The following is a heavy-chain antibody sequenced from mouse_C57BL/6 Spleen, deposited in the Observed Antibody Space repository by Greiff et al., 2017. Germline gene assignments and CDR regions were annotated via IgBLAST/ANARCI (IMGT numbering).Heavy chain of an antibody. CDR2: INPNNGGT. CDR1: GYTFTDYY. J-gene: IGHJ2*01. Sequence: EVQLQQSGPELVKPGASVKISCKASGYTFTDYYMNWVKQSHGKSLEWIGDINPNNGGTSYNQKFKGKATLTVDKSSSTAYMELRSLTSEDSAVYYCARGVLRPLVWHFDYWGQGTTLTVSS. CDR3: ARGVLRPLVWHFDY. D-gene: IGHD2-10*02. V-gene: IGHV1-26*01.